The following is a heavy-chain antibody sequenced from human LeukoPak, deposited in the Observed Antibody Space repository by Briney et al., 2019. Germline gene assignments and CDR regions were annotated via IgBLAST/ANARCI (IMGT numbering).Heavy chain of an antibody. CDR3: ATEERGWYDY. V-gene: IGHV1-2*02. D-gene: IGHD6-19*01. CDR1: EYTFTDFY. J-gene: IGHJ4*02. CDR2: INTKSGVT. Sequence: ASVKVSGKASEYTFTDFYMHWGRHAPGQGLEFMGWINTKSGVTNYARRCQGRVTMTRETYISTAYMELSRLRSDDTAVYYCATEERGWYDYWGQGTLVTVSS.